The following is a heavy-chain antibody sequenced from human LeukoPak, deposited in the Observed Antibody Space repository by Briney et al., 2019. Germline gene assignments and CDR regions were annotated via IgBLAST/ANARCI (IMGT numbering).Heavy chain of an antibody. CDR2: IYYSGST. Sequence: SETLSLTCTVSGGSINNYYWSWIRQPPGKGLEWIGYIYYSGSTNYNPSLKSRVTISVDTSKNQFSLKLSSVTAADTAVYYCARMGLGYCSGGSCYLNWFDPWGQGTLVTVSS. V-gene: IGHV4-59*08. D-gene: IGHD2-15*01. CDR3: ARMGLGYCSGGSCYLNWFDP. J-gene: IGHJ5*02. CDR1: GGSINNYY.